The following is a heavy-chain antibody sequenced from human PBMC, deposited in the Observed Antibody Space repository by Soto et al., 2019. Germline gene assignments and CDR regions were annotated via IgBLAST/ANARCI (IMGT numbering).Heavy chain of an antibody. CDR2: LSGFGSSA. CDR1: GFTFSSFA. CDR3: AKDRQDSGAYEAVMVPFDH. V-gene: IGHV3-23*01. D-gene: IGHD2-8*01. J-gene: IGHJ4*02. Sequence: EVQLLESGGGLVQPGGSLKLSCVASGFTFSSFAMSWVRQAPGKGLGWVSGLSGFGSSAYYADSVKGRFTISRDNSKRTVYLQMNSLTVDDTAVYYCAKDRQDSGAYEAVMVPFDHWGQGALVTVSS.